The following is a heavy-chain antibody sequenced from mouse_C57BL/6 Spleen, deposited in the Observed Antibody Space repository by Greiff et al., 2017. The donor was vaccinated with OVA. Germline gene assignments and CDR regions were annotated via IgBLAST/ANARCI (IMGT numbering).Heavy chain of an antibody. CDR3: AREVDGYYPDY. CDR1: GYTFTSYW. J-gene: IGHJ2*01. Sequence: VQRVESGAELAKPGASVQLSCKASGYTFTSYWMHWVKQRPGQGLEWIGYINPSSGYTKYNQKFKDKATLTADKSSSTAYMQLSSLTYEDSAVYYCAREVDGYYPDYWGQGTTLTVSS. CDR2: INPSSGYT. V-gene: IGHV1-7*01. D-gene: IGHD2-3*01.